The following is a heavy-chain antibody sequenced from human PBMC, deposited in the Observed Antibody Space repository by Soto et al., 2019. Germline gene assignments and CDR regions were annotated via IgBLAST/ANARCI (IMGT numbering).Heavy chain of an antibody. J-gene: IGHJ5*02. CDR2: NNHRGST. Sequence: SQTLSLTCAVYGGSFSGYYWSWIRQPPGKGLEWIGENNHRGSTNYNPFLKSRVTISVDTSKNQFSLKLSSVTAADTAVYYCARSAVGSGSYFWFDPWGQGTLVTVSS. CDR3: ARSAVGSGSYFWFDP. V-gene: IGHV4-34*01. CDR1: GGSFSGYY. D-gene: IGHD3-10*01.